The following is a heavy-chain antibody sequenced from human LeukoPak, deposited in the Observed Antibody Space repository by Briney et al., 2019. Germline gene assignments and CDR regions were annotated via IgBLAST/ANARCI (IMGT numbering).Heavy chain of an antibody. CDR3: ARAIVVVAGAINYYGMDV. J-gene: IGHJ6*02. Sequence: GRSLRLSCAASGFTFSSYAMHWVRQAPGKGLEWVAVIWYDGSNKYYADSVKGRFTISRDNSKNTLYLQMNSLRAEDTAVYYCARAIVVVAGAINYYGMDVWGQGTTVTVSS. D-gene: IGHD2-2*01. CDR2: IWYDGSNK. CDR1: GFTFSSYA. V-gene: IGHV3-33*08.